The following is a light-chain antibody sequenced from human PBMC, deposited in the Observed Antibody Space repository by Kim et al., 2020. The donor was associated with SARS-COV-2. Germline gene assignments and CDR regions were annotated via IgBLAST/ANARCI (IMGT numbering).Light chain of an antibody. V-gene: IGLV6-57*04. CDR1: SGSIASNY. CDR3: QSYDSSIRV. CDR2: EDN. Sequence: NFMLTQPHSVSESPGKTVTISCTRSSGSIASNYVQWYQQRPGSAPTTVIYEDNQRPSGVPDRFSGSIDSSSNSASLTISGLKTEDEADYYCQSYDSSIRVFGGGTKVTVL. J-gene: IGLJ3*02.